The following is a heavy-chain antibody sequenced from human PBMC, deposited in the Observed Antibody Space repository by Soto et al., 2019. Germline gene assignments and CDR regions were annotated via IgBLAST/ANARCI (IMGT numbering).Heavy chain of an antibody. CDR1: GFTFSSYA. Sequence: PGGSMRLSCAASGFTFSSYAMSWVRQAPGKGLEWVSVISGSSGITKYADSVKGRFTASRDNSKNTLYLQMSSLRAEDTAVYYCAKSRSGWYVIDYWGQGTLVTVSS. D-gene: IGHD6-19*01. V-gene: IGHV3-23*01. CDR2: ISGSSGIT. J-gene: IGHJ4*02. CDR3: AKSRSGWYVIDY.